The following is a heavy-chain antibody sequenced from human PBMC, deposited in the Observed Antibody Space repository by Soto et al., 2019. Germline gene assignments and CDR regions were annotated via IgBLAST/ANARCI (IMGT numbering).Heavy chain of an antibody. D-gene: IGHD1-26*01. CDR3: AKEGGLSGSYYISSSYYLDY. V-gene: IGHV3-30*18. CDR2: ISYDGSNT. J-gene: IGHJ4*02. CDR1: GFTFSSYG. Sequence: HPGGSLRLSCVASGFTFSSYGMHWVRQAPGKGLEWVAIISYDGSNTYYADSVKGRFTISRDNSKNTLYLQMNSLRAEDTSVYYCAKEGGLSGSYYISSSYYLDYWGQGTLVTVSS.